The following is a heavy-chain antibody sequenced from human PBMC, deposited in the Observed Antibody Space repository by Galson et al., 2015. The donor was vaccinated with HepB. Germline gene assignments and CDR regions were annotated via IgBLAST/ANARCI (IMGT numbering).Heavy chain of an antibody. Sequence: SLRLSCAASGFTFSSYGMHWVRQAPGKGLEWVAFIRYDGSNKYYADSVKGRFTISRDNSKNTLYLQMNSLRAEDTAVYYCAKDGYMAVAGPHFDYWGQGTLVTVSS. CDR1: GFTFSSYG. CDR3: AKDGYMAVAGPHFDY. J-gene: IGHJ4*02. D-gene: IGHD6-19*01. V-gene: IGHV3-30*02. CDR2: IRYDGSNK.